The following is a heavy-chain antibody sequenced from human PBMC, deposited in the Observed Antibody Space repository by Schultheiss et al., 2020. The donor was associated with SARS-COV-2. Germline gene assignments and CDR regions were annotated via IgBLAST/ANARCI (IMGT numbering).Heavy chain of an antibody. Sequence: ASVKVSCKASGNTFSDYFLHWVRQAPGQGLEWIGWINPNSGGTNHAQKFQGRVTMTRDTSISTAYMELSRLTSDDTAVYYCAREEAGYGYFYYGMDVWGQGTTVTVSS. J-gene: IGHJ6*02. V-gene: IGHV1-2*02. CDR3: AREEAGYGYFYYGMDV. CDR2: INPNSGGT. CDR1: GNTFSDYF. D-gene: IGHD5-12*01.